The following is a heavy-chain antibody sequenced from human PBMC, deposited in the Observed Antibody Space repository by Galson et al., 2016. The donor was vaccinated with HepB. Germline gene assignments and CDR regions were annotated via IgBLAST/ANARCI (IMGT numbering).Heavy chain of an antibody. CDR3: ARGTVDKPGMDV. Sequence: SLRLSCAASGFTLSSYWVHWVRQAPGKGLVWVSRINGDGGSTSYADSVKGRSTISRDNAKNTLYLQMNSLRAEDTAVYYCARGTVDKPGMDVWGQGTTVTVSS. V-gene: IGHV3-74*01. CDR1: GFTLSSYW. CDR2: INGDGGST. D-gene: IGHD1-14*01. J-gene: IGHJ6*02.